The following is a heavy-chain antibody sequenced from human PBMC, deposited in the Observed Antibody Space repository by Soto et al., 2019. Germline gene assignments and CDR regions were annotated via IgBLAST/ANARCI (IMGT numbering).Heavy chain of an antibody. CDR3: AKDRHYGSGPYSDSYLDY. V-gene: IGHV3-23*01. J-gene: IGHJ4*02. CDR1: GFTFNSYA. Sequence: EVQLLESGGGLVQPGGSLRLSCGGSGFTFNSYAMTWVRQAPGKGLEWVSAISGSGGTTYYANSVKGRFTISRDQSKDTLYLQMNSLRAEDTAIYYCAKDRHYGSGPYSDSYLDYWGQGTLVTVSS. CDR2: ISGSGGTT. D-gene: IGHD3-10*01.